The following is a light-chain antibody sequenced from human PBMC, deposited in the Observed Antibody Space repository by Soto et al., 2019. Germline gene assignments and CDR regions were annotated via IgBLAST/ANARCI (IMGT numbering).Light chain of an antibody. J-gene: IGKJ1*01. CDR3: QQYNNWPWT. CDR2: GAS. Sequence: EKVMTQSPATLSVSPGERATLSCRASQSVSSNLAWYQQKPDQAPRLPIYGASTRATGIPARFSGSGSGTEFTLPISSLQSEDFAVYYCQQYNNWPWTFGQGTKVEIK. CDR1: QSVSSN. V-gene: IGKV3-15*01.